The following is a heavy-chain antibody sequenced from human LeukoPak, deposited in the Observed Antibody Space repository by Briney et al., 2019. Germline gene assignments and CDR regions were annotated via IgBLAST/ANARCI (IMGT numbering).Heavy chain of an antibody. J-gene: IGHJ4*02. Sequence: PGGSLRLSCAASGFTFSDHYIDWFRQAPEKGLEWVGRSKNRADSYTTEYAASVEGRFTISRDDSKSSLYLQMNSLKTEDTAVYYCASPSGSRAYSAFYHWGQGTLVTVSS. CDR3: ASPSGSRAYSAFYH. D-gene: IGHD2-15*01. V-gene: IGHV3-72*01. CDR2: SKNRADSYTT. CDR1: GFTFSDHY.